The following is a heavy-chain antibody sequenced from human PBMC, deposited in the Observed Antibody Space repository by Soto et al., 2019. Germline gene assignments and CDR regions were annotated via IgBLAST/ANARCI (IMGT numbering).Heavy chain of an antibody. CDR2: IYHSGST. CDR1: GGSISNGGYS. J-gene: IGHJ3*02. CDR3: ARGGHMTTVHYDASDI. Sequence: QLQLQESGSGLVKPSQTLSLTCAVSGGSISNGGYSWSWIRQPPGKGLEWIGYIYHSGSTYYNPSLKSRVTISVDRSKNQFSLKLSSVTAADTAVYYCARGGHMTTVHYDASDIWGQGTMVTVSS. V-gene: IGHV4-30-2*01. D-gene: IGHD4-17*01.